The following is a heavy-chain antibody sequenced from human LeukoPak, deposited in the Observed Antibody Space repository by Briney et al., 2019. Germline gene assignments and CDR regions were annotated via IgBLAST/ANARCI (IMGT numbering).Heavy chain of an antibody. CDR3: TRGRITMFRGASGGRSYYFDY. CDR1: GGSFSDYY. CDR2: INNSGST. J-gene: IGHJ4*02. Sequence: PSETLSLTCAVYGGSFSDYYWSWLRQSPGKGLEWIGEINNSGSTNYNASLESRVTISVDTSKNQFSLKLSSVTAADTAVYYCTRGRITMFRGASGGRSYYFDYWGQGTLVTVSS. D-gene: IGHD3-10*01. V-gene: IGHV4-34*01.